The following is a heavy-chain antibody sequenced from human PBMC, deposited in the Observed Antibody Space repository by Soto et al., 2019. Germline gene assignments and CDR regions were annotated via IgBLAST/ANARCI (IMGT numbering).Heavy chain of an antibody. CDR3: AAWTTGHDSALDS. CDR2: INSDGTST. Sequence: EVQLVESGGGLVQPGGSLRLSCAASGFTFRNHWMHWVRQVPGKGLVWVSRINSDGTSTNYADSVKGRFTISRDNAENTLYLQMNSLRVEDTAAFYCAAWTTGHDSALDSWGQGTLVTVSS. V-gene: IGHV3-74*01. J-gene: IGHJ4*02. CDR1: GFTFRNHW. D-gene: IGHD3-10*01.